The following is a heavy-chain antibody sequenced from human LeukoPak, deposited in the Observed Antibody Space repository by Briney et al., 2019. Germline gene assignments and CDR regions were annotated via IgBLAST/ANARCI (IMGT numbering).Heavy chain of an antibody. CDR3: ARDRVMITFGGVIVDY. D-gene: IGHD3-16*02. J-gene: IGHJ4*02. V-gene: IGHV1-46*01. Sequence: ASVRVSCKASGYTFTSYYMHWVRQAPGQGLEWMGIINPSGGSTSYAQKFQGRVTMTRDTSTSTVYMELSSLRSEDTAVYYCARDRVMITFGGVIVDYWGQGTLVTVSS. CDR1: GYTFTSYY. CDR2: INPSGGST.